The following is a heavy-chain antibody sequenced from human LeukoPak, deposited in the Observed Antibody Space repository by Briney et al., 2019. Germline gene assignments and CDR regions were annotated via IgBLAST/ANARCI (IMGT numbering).Heavy chain of an antibody. CDR1: GGSFSGYY. D-gene: IGHD2-2*01. CDR2: INHSGST. CDR3: AREPIRKYCSSTSCPRYYYYGMDV. V-gene: IGHV4-34*01. Sequence: SETLSLTCAVYGGSFSGYYWSWIRQPPGKGLEWIGEINHSGSTNYNPSLKSRVTISVDTSKNQFSLKLSSVTAADTAAYYCAREPIRKYCSSTSCPRYYYYGMDVWGKGTTVTVSS. J-gene: IGHJ6*04.